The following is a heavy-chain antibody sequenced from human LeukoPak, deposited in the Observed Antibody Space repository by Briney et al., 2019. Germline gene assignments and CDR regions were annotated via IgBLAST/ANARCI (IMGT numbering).Heavy chain of an antibody. J-gene: IGHJ6*04. CDR1: GYSINNGYF. CDR3: VGGLRSGSNYFFYGMDV. Sequence: SETLSVTCTVSGYSINNGYFWGWIRQPPGKGLEYIGTVFHSGDTYYNPSLKSRVTISLDTSTNEISLKLRSATAADTAVYYCVGGLRSGSNYFFYGMDVWGKGTTVTVSS. D-gene: IGHD3-10*01. CDR2: VFHSGDT. V-gene: IGHV4-38-2*02.